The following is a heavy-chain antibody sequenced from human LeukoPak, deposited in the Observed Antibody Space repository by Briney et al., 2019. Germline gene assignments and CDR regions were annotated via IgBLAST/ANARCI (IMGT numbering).Heavy chain of an antibody. D-gene: IGHD3-16*01. V-gene: IGHV3-21*01. CDR2: ISSSSSYI. Sequence: PGGSLRLSCAASGFTFSSYSMSWVRQAPGKGLEWVSSISSSSSYIYYADSVKGRFTISRDNAKNTLYLQMDSLRAEDTAVYYCTRRGMALDAFDVWGQGTMVTVSS. CDR1: GFTFSSYS. J-gene: IGHJ3*01. CDR3: TRRGMALDAFDV.